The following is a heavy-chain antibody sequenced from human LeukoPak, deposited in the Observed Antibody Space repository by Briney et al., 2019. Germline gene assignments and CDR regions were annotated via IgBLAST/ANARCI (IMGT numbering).Heavy chain of an antibody. D-gene: IGHD1-26*01. CDR2: IIPIFGTA. CDR3: ARESNSHRGSYVGASDL. J-gene: IGHJ3*01. V-gene: IGHV1-69*06. Sequence: SVKVSCKASGGTFSSYAISWVRQAPGQGLEWMGGIIPIFGTANYAQKFQGRVTITADKSTSTAYMELSSLRSEDTAMYYCARESNSHRGSYVGASDLWGQGTVVTVSS. CDR1: GGTFSSYA.